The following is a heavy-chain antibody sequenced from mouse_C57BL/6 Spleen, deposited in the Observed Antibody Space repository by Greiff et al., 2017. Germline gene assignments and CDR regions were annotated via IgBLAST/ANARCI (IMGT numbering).Heavy chain of an antibody. CDR2: ISNGGGST. CDR1: GFTFSDYY. CDR3: ARQGYGNYAMDY. J-gene: IGHJ4*01. V-gene: IGHV5-12*01. D-gene: IGHD2-10*02. Sequence: EVKLVESGGGLVQPGGSLKLSCAASGFTFSDYYMYWVRQTPEKRLEWVAYISNGGGSTYYPDTVKGRFPISRDNTKNTLYLQMSRLKSEDTAMYYCARQGYGNYAMDYWGQRTSVTVSS.